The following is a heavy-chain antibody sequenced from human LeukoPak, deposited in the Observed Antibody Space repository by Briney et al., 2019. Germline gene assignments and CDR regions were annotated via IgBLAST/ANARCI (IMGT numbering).Heavy chain of an antibody. Sequence: PGGSLRLSCAASGFTFSSYGMHWVRQAPGKGLEWVVFIRYDGSNKYYADSVKGRFTISRDNSKNTLYLQMNSLRAEDTAVYYCAKAYSGSRGYYFDYWGQGTLVTVSS. J-gene: IGHJ4*02. CDR2: IRYDGSNK. CDR3: AKAYSGSRGYYFDY. CDR1: GFTFSSYG. V-gene: IGHV3-30*02. D-gene: IGHD1-26*01.